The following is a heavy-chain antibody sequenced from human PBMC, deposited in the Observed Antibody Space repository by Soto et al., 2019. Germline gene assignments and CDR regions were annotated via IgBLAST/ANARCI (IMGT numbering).Heavy chain of an antibody. D-gene: IGHD7-27*01. V-gene: IGHV3-7*01. CDR2: INGDGSDR. Sequence: ELQLVQSGGGLAQPGGALRLSCIASGFSSSDYWMAWIRQVPVKGLEFGAAINGDGSDRCYLESVEGRFTISRDNANNSVFLHLNTLTAEDTAVYFCTRDPSWGAFDIWGQGTMVTVSS. CDR1: GFSSSDYW. CDR3: TRDPSWGAFDI. J-gene: IGHJ3*02.